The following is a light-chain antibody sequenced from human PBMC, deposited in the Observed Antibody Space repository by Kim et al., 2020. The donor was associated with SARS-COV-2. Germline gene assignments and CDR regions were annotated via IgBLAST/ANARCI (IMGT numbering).Light chain of an antibody. J-gene: IGKJ2*01. CDR3: QQYNSYSYT. Sequence: ASVGERVTITCLATQSISSWLAWYQQKPGKAPKLLIYDASSLESGVPSRFSGSGSGTEFTLTISSLQPDDFATYYCQQYNSYSYTFGQGTKLEI. V-gene: IGKV1-5*01. CDR1: QSISSW. CDR2: DAS.